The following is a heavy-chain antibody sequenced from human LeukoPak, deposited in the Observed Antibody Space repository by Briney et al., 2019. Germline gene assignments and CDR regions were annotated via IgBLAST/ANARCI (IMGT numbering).Heavy chain of an antibody. CDR2: IYYRGST. CDR1: GGSISSSSYY. CDR3: ARGPRLIAAAGTVGWFDP. V-gene: IGHV4-39*07. Sequence: SETLSLTCTVSGGSISSSSYYWGWIRQPPGKGLEWIGSIYYRGSTYYNPSLKSRVTISVDTSKNQFSLKLSSVTAADTAVYYCARGPRLIAAAGTVGWFDPWGQGTLVTVSS. J-gene: IGHJ5*02. D-gene: IGHD6-13*01.